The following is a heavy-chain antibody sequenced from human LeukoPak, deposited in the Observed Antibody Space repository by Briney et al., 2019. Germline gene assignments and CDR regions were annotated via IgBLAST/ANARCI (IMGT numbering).Heavy chain of an antibody. CDR1: GGSISSYY. J-gene: IGHJ4*02. Sequence: SETLSLTCTVSGGSISSYYWSWIRQPPGKGLEWIGYIYYSGSTNYNPSLKSRVTISVDTSKNQFSLKLSSVTAADTAVYYRARGSQLWLPFDYWGQGTLVTVSS. V-gene: IGHV4-59*01. CDR3: ARGSQLWLPFDY. CDR2: IYYSGST. D-gene: IGHD5-18*01.